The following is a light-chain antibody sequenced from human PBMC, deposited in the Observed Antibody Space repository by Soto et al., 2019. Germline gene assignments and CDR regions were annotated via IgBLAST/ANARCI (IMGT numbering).Light chain of an antibody. V-gene: IGKV1-5*01. CDR2: DAS. CDR3: QQFHSFPIT. CDR1: QSINRW. J-gene: IGKJ5*01. Sequence: DIQMTQSPSTLSASAGDRVTITCRASQSINRWLAWYQQKPGKAPKLLINDASSLESGVPSRFSGSGSGTEFTLTISSLQPDDFATHYCQQFHSFPITFGQGTRLDVK.